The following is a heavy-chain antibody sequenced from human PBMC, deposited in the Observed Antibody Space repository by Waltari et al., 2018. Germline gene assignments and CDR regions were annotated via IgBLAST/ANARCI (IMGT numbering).Heavy chain of an antibody. D-gene: IGHD4-17*01. CDR1: GGSLSTTSN. Sequence: QLQLQESGPGLVKPSETLSLTCTVSGGSLSTTSNWGGIRQPPGKGLEWMGNMQYRGSTFYNPSLKSRVTISLDTSKNQFSLRLSSVGAADTAVYFCGRIAFGDDGGYFQHWGQGTLVTVSS. J-gene: IGHJ1*01. V-gene: IGHV4-39*01. CDR2: MQYRGST. CDR3: GRIAFGDDGGYFQH.